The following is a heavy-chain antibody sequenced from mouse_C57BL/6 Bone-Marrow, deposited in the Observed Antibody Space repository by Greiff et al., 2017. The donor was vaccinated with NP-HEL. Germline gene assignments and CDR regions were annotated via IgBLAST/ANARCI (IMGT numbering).Heavy chain of an antibody. CDR3: DWDGGFAY. J-gene: IGHJ3*01. CDR1: GFTFSSYG. V-gene: IGHV5-6*01. CDR2: ISSGGSYT. D-gene: IGHD4-1*01. Sequence: EVKLVESGGDLVKPGGSLKLSCAASGFTFSSYGMSWVRQTPDKRLEWVATISSGGSYTYYPDSVKGRFTISRDNAKNTLYLQMSSLKSEDTAMYYCDWDGGFAYWGQGTLVTVSA.